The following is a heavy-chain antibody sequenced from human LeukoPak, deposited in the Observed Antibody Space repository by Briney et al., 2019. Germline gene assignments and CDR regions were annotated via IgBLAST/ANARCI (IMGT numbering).Heavy chain of an antibody. Sequence: GGSLRLFCAASGFTFSSYAMSWVRQAPGKGLEWVSAISGSGGSTYYADSVKGRFTISRDNSKNTLYLQMNSLRAEDTAVYYCAKVPTVLGDAERDWFDPWGQGTLVTVSS. CDR2: ISGSGGST. D-gene: IGHD3-3*02. CDR3: AKVPTVLGDAERDWFDP. CDR1: GFTFSSYA. V-gene: IGHV3-23*01. J-gene: IGHJ5*02.